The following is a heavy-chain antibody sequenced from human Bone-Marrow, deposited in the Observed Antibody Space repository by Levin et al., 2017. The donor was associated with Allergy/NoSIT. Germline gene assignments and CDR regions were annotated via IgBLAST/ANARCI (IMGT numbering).Heavy chain of an antibody. CDR3: AKEGQTGNGDYLLDY. CDR2: IWYDGTNK. Sequence: GGSLRLSCVVSGFTFRDYGMHWVRQAPGKGLEWVAVIWYDGTNKWYADSVKGRFTISRDNSKNTMFLQLSSLKAEDSAVYYCAKEGQTGNGDYLLDYWGQGTQVTVSS. CDR1: GFTFRDYG. D-gene: IGHD4-17*01. J-gene: IGHJ4*02. V-gene: IGHV3-33*06.